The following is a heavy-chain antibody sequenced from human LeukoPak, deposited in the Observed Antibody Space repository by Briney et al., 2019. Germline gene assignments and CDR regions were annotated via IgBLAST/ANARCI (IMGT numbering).Heavy chain of an antibody. D-gene: IGHD2-2*01. Sequence: GGSLRLSCAASGFTFSDHYMSWIRQAPGKGLEWVSSISSSSSYIYYADSVKGRFTISRDNAKNSLYLQMNSLRAEDTAVYYCARAVCSSTSCYVKDYWGQGTLVTVSS. J-gene: IGHJ4*02. V-gene: IGHV3-11*06. CDR3: ARAVCSSTSCYVKDY. CDR1: GFTFSDHY. CDR2: ISSSSSYI.